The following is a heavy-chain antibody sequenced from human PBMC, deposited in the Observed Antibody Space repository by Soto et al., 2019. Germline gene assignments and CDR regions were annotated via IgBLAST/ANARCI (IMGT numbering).Heavy chain of an antibody. CDR1: GYTFTSYG. V-gene: IGHV1-18*04. Sequence: ASVKVSCKASGYTFTSYGISWVRQAPGQGLEWMGWISAYNGNTNYAQKLQGRVTMTTDTSTSTAYMELSRLRSDDTAVYYCARDYYDSSGYYYGHNWFDPWGQGTLVTVSS. D-gene: IGHD3-22*01. J-gene: IGHJ5*02. CDR3: ARDYYDSSGYYYGHNWFDP. CDR2: ISAYNGNT.